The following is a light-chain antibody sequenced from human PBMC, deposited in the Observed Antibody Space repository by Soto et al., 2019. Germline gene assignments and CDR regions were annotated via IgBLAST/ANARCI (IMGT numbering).Light chain of an antibody. CDR2: DVS. Sequence: QSVLTQPRSVSGSPGQSVTISCTGTSSDVGGYNYVSWYQEQPGKAPKLMIYDVSKRPSGVPDRFSGSKSGNTASLTISGIQAEDEADYYCCSYAGSYSYVFGTG. CDR3: CSYAGSYSYV. J-gene: IGLJ1*01. CDR1: SSDVGGYNY. V-gene: IGLV2-11*01.